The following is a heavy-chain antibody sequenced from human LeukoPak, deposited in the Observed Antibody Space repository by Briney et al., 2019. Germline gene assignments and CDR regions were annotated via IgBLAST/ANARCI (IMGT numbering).Heavy chain of an antibody. V-gene: IGHV3-23*01. D-gene: IGHD4-17*01. Sequence: GGSLRLSCAASGFTFSSYAMSWVRQAPGKGLEWVSTIYGSGDDTYYADSVKGIFTISRDNSKNTLYLQMNSLRAEDTAVYYCARDTDPTQLDYWGQGTLVTVSS. CDR2: IYGSGDDT. CDR3: ARDTDPTQLDY. J-gene: IGHJ4*02. CDR1: GFTFSSYA.